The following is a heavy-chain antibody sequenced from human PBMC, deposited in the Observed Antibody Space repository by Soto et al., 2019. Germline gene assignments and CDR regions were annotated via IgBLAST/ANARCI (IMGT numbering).Heavy chain of an antibody. V-gene: IGHV3-30*16. CDR2: ISYDGSNK. CDR3: ARDSRYFDWLLAFDY. CDR1: GGTFSSYA. J-gene: IGHJ4*02. Sequence: QVQLVQSGAEVKKPGSSVKVSCKASGGTFSSYAISWVRQAPGQGLEWVAVISYDGSNKYYADSVKGRFTISGDNSKNTLYLQMNSLRAEDTAVYYCARDSRYFDWLLAFDYWGQGTLVTVSS. D-gene: IGHD3-9*01.